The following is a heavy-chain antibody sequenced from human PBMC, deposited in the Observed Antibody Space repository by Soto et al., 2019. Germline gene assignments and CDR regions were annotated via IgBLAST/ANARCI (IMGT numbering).Heavy chain of an antibody. J-gene: IGHJ4*02. CDR1: GGSFSGYY. CDR2: IYYNGST. Sequence: QVQLQQWGAGLLKPSETLSLPCAVYGGSFSGYYCNWMRQRQATGLEWLGEIYYNGSTNYNPTLTSRVTIAVDTTKNQCCLELSSVNAPDPAVLCCASGTASVSFDYWGQGTIVVVSS. V-gene: IGHV4-34*01. D-gene: IGHD5-18*01. CDR3: ASGTASVSFDY.